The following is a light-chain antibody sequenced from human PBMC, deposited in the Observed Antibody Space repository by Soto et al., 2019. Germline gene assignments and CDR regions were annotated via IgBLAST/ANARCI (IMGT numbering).Light chain of an antibody. CDR1: QSISSW. V-gene: IGKV1-5*03. Sequence: DIQRTQSPSTLSASVGDRVTITCRASQSISSWLAWYQQKPGKAPKLLIYKASTLQSGVPSRFSGSGSGTEFTLTISSLQPDDFATYYCQQYNTWLTFGGGTKVDIK. CDR3: QQYNTWLT. CDR2: KAS. J-gene: IGKJ4*01.